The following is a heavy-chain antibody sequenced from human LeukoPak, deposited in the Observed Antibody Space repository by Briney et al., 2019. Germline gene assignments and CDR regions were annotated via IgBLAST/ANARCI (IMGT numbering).Heavy chain of an antibody. CDR3: AKDLSGYYGSGFYYYYGMDV. CDR1: GFSVSSYG. V-gene: IGHV3-23*01. CDR2: ISVNGETT. Sequence: TGGSLRLSCAVSGFSVSSYGMSWVRQAPGKGLEWISAISVNGETTYYANSVKGRFIISRDNSKNTLYLQMNSLRAEDTAVYYCAKDLSGYYGSGFYYYYGMDVWGQGTTVTVSS. D-gene: IGHD3-10*01. J-gene: IGHJ6*02.